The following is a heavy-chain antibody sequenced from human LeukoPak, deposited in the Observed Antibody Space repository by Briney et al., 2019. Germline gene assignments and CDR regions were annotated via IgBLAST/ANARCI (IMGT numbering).Heavy chain of an antibody. V-gene: IGHV4-39*07. CDR2: IYYSGST. J-gene: IGHJ1*01. CDR1: GGSISSSSYY. D-gene: IGHD4-11*01. Sequence: SETLSLTCTVSGGSISSSSYYWGWIRQPPGKGLEWIGSIYYSGSTNYNPSLKSRVTISVDTSKNQFSLKLSSVTAADTAVYYCARGGYSNSLRSLYFQHWGQGTLVTVSS. CDR3: ARGGYSNSLRSLYFQH.